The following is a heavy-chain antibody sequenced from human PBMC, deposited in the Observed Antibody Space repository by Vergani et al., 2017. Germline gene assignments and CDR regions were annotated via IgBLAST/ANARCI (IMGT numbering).Heavy chain of an antibody. CDR1: GGSFSGYY. CDR3: ARGHLFDP. Sequence: QVQLQQWGAGLLKPSETLSLTRAVYGGSFSGYYWSWIRQPPGKGLEWIGEINHSGSTNYNPSLKSRVTISVDTSKNQFSLKLSSVTAADTAVYYCARGHLFDPWGQGTLVTVSS. V-gene: IGHV4-34*01. CDR2: INHSGST. J-gene: IGHJ5*02.